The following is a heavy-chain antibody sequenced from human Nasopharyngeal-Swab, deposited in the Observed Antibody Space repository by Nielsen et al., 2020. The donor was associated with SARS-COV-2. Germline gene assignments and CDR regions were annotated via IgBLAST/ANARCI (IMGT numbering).Heavy chain of an antibody. D-gene: IGHD4-17*01. CDR2: IGGDGNT. V-gene: IGHV3-66*02. J-gene: IGHJ4*02. Sequence: GGSLRLSCAASGFTFSTYWMHWVRQPPGKGLEWVSAIGGDGNTHYADSVKGRFTISRDTSKNTLYLQMDSLRGEDTAVYYCARDAPAHYGAFYWGRGTLVTVSS. CDR1: GFTFSTYW. CDR3: ARDAPAHYGAFY.